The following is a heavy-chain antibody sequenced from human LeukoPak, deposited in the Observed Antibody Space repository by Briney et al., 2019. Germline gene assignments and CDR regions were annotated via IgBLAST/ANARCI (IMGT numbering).Heavy chain of an antibody. CDR2: IRYDGTTI. Sequence: PGRSLRLSCAASGFTFSSYGMHWVRQAPGKGLEWVTFIRYDGTTIYYADSVKGRFTISRDNSKNMLYLQMSSLKAEDTAVYYCVKEIYCTATTCQGNDAFHIWGQGTVVTVSS. V-gene: IGHV3-30*02. CDR3: VKEIYCTATTCQGNDAFHI. D-gene: IGHD2-8*02. J-gene: IGHJ3*02. CDR1: GFTFSSYG.